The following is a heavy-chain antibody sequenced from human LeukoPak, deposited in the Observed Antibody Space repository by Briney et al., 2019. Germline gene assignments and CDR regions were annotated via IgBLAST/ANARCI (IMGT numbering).Heavy chain of an antibody. V-gene: IGHV4-59*01. CDR1: GGSISGYY. Sequence: PSETLSLTCTVSGGSISGYYWSWIRQPPGKELEWIGYIYYSGSTNYNPSLKNRVTISVDTSKNQFSLQLSSVTAADTAVYYCTRGTVTTYFFDYWGQGTLVTVSS. CDR3: TRGTVTTYFFDY. J-gene: IGHJ4*02. CDR2: IYYSGST. D-gene: IGHD4-17*01.